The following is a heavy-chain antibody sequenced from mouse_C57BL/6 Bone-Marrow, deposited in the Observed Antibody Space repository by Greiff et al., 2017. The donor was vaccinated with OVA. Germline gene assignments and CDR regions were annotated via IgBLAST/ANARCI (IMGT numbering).Heavy chain of an antibody. V-gene: IGHV5-4*01. D-gene: IGHD2-3*01. CDR3: ARVYDGYYEGFAY. Sequence: EVQLVESGGGLVKPGGSLKLSCAASGFTFSSYAMSWVRQTPEKRLEWVATISDGGSYTYYPDNVKGRFTISRDNAKNNLYLQMSHLKSEDTAMYYCARVYDGYYEGFAYWGQGTLVTVSA. CDR2: ISDGGSYT. CDR1: GFTFSSYA. J-gene: IGHJ3*01.